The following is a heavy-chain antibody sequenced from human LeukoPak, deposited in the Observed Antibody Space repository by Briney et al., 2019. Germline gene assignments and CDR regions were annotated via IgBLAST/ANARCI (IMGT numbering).Heavy chain of an antibody. D-gene: IGHD3/OR15-3a*01. V-gene: IGHV3-23*01. CDR1: GFTFSAYA. CDR2: IDGSGDKT. CDR3: AKVFRPNSDFHSFDY. Sequence: GGSLRLSCITSGFTFSAYAMTWVRQAPGQGLEWISSIDGSGDKTYYGDSVKGRFTISRDNSKNTLYLQMNSLRAEDTAVYYCAKVFRPNSDFHSFDYWGQGTLATVSS. J-gene: IGHJ4*02.